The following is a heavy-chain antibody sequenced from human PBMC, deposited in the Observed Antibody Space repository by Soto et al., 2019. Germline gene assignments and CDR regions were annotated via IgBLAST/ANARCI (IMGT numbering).Heavy chain of an antibody. Sequence: SETLSLTCAVSGDSISSGYYWAWIRRPPGKGLEWIGSIYHSATTYYNPSLKSRVTISVDTSRNQFSLKLSSVTAADSAVYYCARDVGHYYDNSPSGQFDFWGQGILVTVS. J-gene: IGHJ4*02. CDR2: IYHSATT. CDR1: GDSISSGYY. D-gene: IGHD3-22*01. CDR3: ARDVGHYYDNSPSGQFDF. V-gene: IGHV4-38-2*02.